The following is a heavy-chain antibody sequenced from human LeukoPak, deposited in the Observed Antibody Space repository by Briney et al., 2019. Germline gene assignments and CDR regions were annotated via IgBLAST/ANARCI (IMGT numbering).Heavy chain of an antibody. Sequence: GGSLRLSCAASGFSFSDYYMTWIRQAPGKGLEWVSHISRGSGSSIYYADSVKGRFTISRDNAKNSLYLQMNSLRAEDTAVYYCARQLRYFDREYYYYMDVWGKGTTVTVSS. D-gene: IGHD3-9*01. J-gene: IGHJ6*03. V-gene: IGHV3-11*04. CDR3: ARQLRYFDREYYYYMDV. CDR1: GFSFSDYY. CDR2: ISRGSGSSI.